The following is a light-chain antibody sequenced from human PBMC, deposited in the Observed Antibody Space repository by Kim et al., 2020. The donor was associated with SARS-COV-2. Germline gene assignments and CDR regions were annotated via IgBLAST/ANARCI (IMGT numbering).Light chain of an antibody. CDR3: QVWDSSSDHRV. V-gene: IGLV3-21*04. Sequence: PGKSARITCGGNNIGSKGVHWYQQKPGQAPVLVIYYDSDRPSGIPERFSGSNSGNTATLTISRVEAGDEADYYCQVWDSSSDHRVFGGGTKLTVL. CDR1: NIGSKG. CDR2: YDS. J-gene: IGLJ2*01.